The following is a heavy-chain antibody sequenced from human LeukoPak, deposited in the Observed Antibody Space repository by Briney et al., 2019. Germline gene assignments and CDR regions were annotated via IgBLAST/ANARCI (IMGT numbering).Heavy chain of an antibody. J-gene: IGHJ6*02. Sequence: KPSETLSLTCTVSGVSISSYYWSWIRQPPGKGLEWIGYIYYSGSTNYNPSLKSRVTISVDTSKNQFSLKLSSVTAADTAVYYCARVVGSSGWYYYYYGMDVWGQGTTVTVSS. CDR2: IYYSGST. V-gene: IGHV4-59*01. CDR3: ARVVGSSGWYYYYYGMDV. CDR1: GVSISSYY. D-gene: IGHD6-19*01.